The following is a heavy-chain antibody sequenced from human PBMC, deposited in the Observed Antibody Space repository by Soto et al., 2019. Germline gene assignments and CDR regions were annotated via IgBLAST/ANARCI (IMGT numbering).Heavy chain of an antibody. D-gene: IGHD2-21*02. Sequence: RGLEWVAVISYDGSNKYYADSVKGRFTISRDNSKNTLYLQMNSLRAEDTAVYFFFQEEDGIRGDLQVSALLLNRSSDL. CDR3: FQEEDGIRGDLQVSALLLNRSSDL. V-gene: IGHV3-30-3*01. J-gene: IGHJ2*01. CDR2: ISYDGSNK.